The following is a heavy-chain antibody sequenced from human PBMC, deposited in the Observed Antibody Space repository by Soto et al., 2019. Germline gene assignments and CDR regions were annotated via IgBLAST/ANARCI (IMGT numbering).Heavy chain of an antibody. D-gene: IGHD3-16*01. J-gene: IGHJ4*02. Sequence: QVQLQESGPGLVKPSETLSLTCTGSGGSISSYYWSWIRQPPGKGLEWIGYIYYSGSTNYNPSLNSRVTISVDTSKNQCSLKLSSVTAADTAVYYCARRSMILGGYYFDYWCQGTLVTVSS. CDR3: ARRSMILGGYYFDY. V-gene: IGHV4-59*08. CDR1: GGSISSYY. CDR2: IYYSGST.